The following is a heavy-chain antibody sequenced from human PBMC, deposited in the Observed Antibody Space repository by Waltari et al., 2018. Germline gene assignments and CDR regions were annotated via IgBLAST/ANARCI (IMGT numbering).Heavy chain of an antibody. Sequence: EVQLVESGGGLVQPGGSLRLSCAASGFTFRNYWMYWVRQPPGKGLVWVSRINGDGGSTTCADSVKGRFTISRDNAKNTLYLRMDSLRDDDTAVYYCASPLPDSSGWDFGYWGRGTLVTVSS. CDR2: INGDGGST. CDR1: GFTFRNYW. D-gene: IGHD6-19*01. CDR3: ASPLPDSSGWDFGY. V-gene: IGHV3-74*03. J-gene: IGHJ4*02.